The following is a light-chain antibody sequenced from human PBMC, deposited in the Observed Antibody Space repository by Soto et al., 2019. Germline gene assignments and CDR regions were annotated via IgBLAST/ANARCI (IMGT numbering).Light chain of an antibody. Sequence: DIQMTQSPSTLSGSVGDRVTITCRASQTISNWLAWYQQKPGKAPNLLIYDASSLQSGVPSRFSGSGFGTEFTLTISSLQPGDFATYYCQQYSSRSTFGQGTKVDIK. CDR1: QTISNW. V-gene: IGKV1-5*01. J-gene: IGKJ1*01. CDR3: QQYSSRST. CDR2: DAS.